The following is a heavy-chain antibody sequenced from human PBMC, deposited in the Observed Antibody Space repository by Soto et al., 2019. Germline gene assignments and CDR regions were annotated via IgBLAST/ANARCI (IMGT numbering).Heavy chain of an antibody. CDR1: GFTFSSYA. Sequence: EVQLLESGGGLVQPGGSLRLSCAASGFTFSSYAMSWVRQAPGKGLEWVSAISGRGGSTYYADSVKGRFTISRDYSKNPLYLQMNSLRAEDTAVYYCATDTDPPRLQYYFDYWRQGTLVTVSS. J-gene: IGHJ4*02. CDR3: ATDTDPPRLQYYFDY. D-gene: IGHD5-12*01. CDR2: ISGRGGST. V-gene: IGHV3-23*01.